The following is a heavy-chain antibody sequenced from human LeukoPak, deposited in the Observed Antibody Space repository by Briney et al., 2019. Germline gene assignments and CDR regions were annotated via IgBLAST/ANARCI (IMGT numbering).Heavy chain of an antibody. CDR2: IYYSGST. Sequence: PSQTLSLTCTVSGVSISSGGYYWSWIRQHPGKGLEWIGYIYYSGSTYYNPSLKSRVTVSVDTSKNQFSLKLSSVTAADTAVYYCARLAHYDFWSGYSDYWGQGTLVTVSS. J-gene: IGHJ4*02. V-gene: IGHV4-31*03. D-gene: IGHD3-3*01. CDR1: GVSISSGGYY. CDR3: ARLAHYDFWSGYSDY.